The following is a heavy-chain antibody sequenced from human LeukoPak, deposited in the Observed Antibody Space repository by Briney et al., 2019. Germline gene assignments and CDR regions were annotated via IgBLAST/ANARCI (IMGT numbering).Heavy chain of an antibody. CDR3: AKDKGAVAGTGRTDY. D-gene: IGHD6-19*01. Sequence: GGSLRLSCAASGLTFSSYAMSWVRQAPGKGLEWVSAISYSGGSTYYADSVKGRFTIPRDNSKNTLYLQMNSLRAEDTAVYYCAKDKGAVAGTGRTDYWGQGTLVTVSS. J-gene: IGHJ4*02. CDR2: ISYSGGST. CDR1: GLTFSSYA. V-gene: IGHV3-23*01.